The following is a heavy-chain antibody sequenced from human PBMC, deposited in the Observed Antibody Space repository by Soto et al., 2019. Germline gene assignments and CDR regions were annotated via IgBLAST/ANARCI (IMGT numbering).Heavy chain of an antibody. D-gene: IGHD1-1*01. CDR2: TNYGSKWSY. CDR1: GASAPDSTVS. J-gene: IGHJ4*02. Sequence: QVQLQQSGPGLVKPSQTLSLTCAISGASAPDSTVSWNWIRQSPPRGLEWLGSTNYGSKWSYAYAESGKSLITINADTSKNQFSLHLNSVTAEDTAVYYCARDGNWRLDYWGQGALVTVSS. CDR3: ARDGNWRLDY. V-gene: IGHV6-1*01.